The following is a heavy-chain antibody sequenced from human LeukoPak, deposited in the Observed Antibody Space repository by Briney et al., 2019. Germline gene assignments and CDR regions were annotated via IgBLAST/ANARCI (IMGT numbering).Heavy chain of an antibody. J-gene: IGHJ4*02. CDR3: ARHGAVAGPRG. CDR1: GYSISSGYY. V-gene: IGHV4-38-2*01. CDR2: IYHSAST. Sequence: PSETLSLTCAVSGYSISSGYYWGWIRQPPGKWLEWIGSIYHSASTYYNPSLKSRVTISVDTSKNQFSLKLSSVTAADTAVYYCARHGAVAGPRGWGQGTLVTVSS. D-gene: IGHD6-19*01.